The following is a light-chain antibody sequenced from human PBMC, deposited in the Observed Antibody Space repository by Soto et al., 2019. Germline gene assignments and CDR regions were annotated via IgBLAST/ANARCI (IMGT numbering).Light chain of an antibody. CDR1: QSVSSN. J-gene: IGKJ1*01. CDR2: GAS. Sequence: EIVMTQSPATLSVSAGERATLSCRASQSVSSNLAWYQQKPGQAPRLLIYGASTRATGIPARLSGSGSGTVFTLTIRRLEPDDSPVYYCQKYGTFWTFGQGTKVDI. CDR3: QKYGTFWT. V-gene: IGKV3-15*01.